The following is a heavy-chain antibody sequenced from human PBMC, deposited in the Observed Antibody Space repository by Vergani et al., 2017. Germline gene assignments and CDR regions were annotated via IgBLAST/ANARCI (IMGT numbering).Heavy chain of an antibody. CDR2: IYYSGST. V-gene: IGHV4-59*01. J-gene: IGHJ4*02. CDR1: GGSISSYY. D-gene: IGHD6-19*01. Sequence: QVQLQESGPGLVKPSETLSLTCTVSGGSISSYYWSWIRQPPGKGLEWIGYIYYSGSTNYNPSLKSRVTISVDTSKNQFSLKLSSVTAADTAVYYCARGGLERVYSSGWYDHFDCWGQGTLVTVSS. CDR3: ARGGLERVYSSGWYDHFDC.